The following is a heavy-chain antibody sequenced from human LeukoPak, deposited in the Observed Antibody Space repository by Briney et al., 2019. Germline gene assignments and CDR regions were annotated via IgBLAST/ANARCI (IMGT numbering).Heavy chain of an antibody. CDR1: GFTFSKYA. CDR2: ISGSGDST. Sequence: GGALRLSCAGSGFTFSKYAMSWVRPAPGKGLEWVSAISGSGDSTYYADSVKGRFTISRDSSMETLYLQMNSLRAEDTATYFCAKRLSFGVAIGDFDYWGRGTLVTVSS. V-gene: IGHV3-23*01. D-gene: IGHD3-3*01. CDR3: AKRLSFGVAIGDFDY. J-gene: IGHJ4*02.